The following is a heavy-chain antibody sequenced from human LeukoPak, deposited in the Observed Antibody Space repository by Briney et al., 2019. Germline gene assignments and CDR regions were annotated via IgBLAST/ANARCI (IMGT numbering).Heavy chain of an antibody. V-gene: IGHV1-18*01. CDR1: GYTFTSYG. CDR2: ISAYNGNT. Sequence: ASVKVSCKASGYTFTSYGISWVRQAPGQGLEWMGWISAYNGNTNYAQKLQGRVTMTTDTSTSTAYMELRSLRSDDTAVYYCAREMQQQLPGPGMDVWGQGTTVTVSS. D-gene: IGHD6-13*01. CDR3: AREMQQQLPGPGMDV. J-gene: IGHJ6*02.